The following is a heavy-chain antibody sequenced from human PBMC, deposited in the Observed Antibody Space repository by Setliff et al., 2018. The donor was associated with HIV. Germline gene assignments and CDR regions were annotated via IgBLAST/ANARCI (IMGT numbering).Heavy chain of an antibody. CDR3: AIPVTSVLGDALSI. J-gene: IGHJ3*02. CDR2: IYPADSDA. V-gene: IGHV5-51*01. CDR1: GYDFTKFW. D-gene: IGHD2-21*02. Sequence: PGASLKLSCQGFGYDFTKFWVGWVRQQPGKGLEWVGIIYPADSDARYSPSFQGQVTISADKSVSTVYLHWGSLKASDTAIYYCAIPVTSVLGDALSIWGQGTMVTVSS.